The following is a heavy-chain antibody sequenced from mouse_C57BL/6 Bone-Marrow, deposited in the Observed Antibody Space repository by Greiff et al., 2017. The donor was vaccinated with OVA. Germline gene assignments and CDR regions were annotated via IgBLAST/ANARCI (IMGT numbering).Heavy chain of an antibody. J-gene: IGHJ2*01. CDR2: IDPENGDT. D-gene: IGHD1-1*01. V-gene: IGHV14-4*01. Sequence: VHVKQSGAELVRPGASVKLSCTASGFNIKDDYMHWVKQRPEQGLEWIGWIDPENGDTEYASKFQGKATITADTSSNTAYLQLSSLTSEDTAVYYCTRTVVAPDYWGQGTTLTVSS. CDR3: TRTVVAPDY. CDR1: GFNIKDDY.